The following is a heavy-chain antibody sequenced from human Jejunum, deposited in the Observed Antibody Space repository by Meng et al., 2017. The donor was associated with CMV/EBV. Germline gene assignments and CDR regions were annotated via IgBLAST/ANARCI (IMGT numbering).Heavy chain of an antibody. J-gene: IGHJ1*01. D-gene: IGHD5-24*01. CDR2: IHFSGHS. CDR3: ARGRDPYKVRH. V-gene: IGHV4-31*02. Sequence: CTVSGDSISVGDYYWTWVRQYPGKGLEWIGCIHFSGHSYYNPSLQGRVSFTLDTSKIQFSLNLSSATAADTATYYCARGRDPYKVRHWGQGTLVTVSS. CDR1: GDSISVGDYY.